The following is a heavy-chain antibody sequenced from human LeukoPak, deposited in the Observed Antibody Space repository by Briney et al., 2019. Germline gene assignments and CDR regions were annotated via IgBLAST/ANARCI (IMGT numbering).Heavy chain of an antibody. J-gene: IGHJ4*02. V-gene: IGHV3-23*01. CDR2: ISGSSGLT. CDR1: GFTFSNYA. CDR3: ARRGESASYGDYRFDY. Sequence: PGGSLRLSCAASGFTFSNYAMSWVRQAPGRGLEWVSAISGSSGLTYYADSVKGRFTISRDNSKKNTLFLQMNSLRAEDTAVYYCARRGESASYGDYRFDYWGQGTLATVSS. D-gene: IGHD4-17*01.